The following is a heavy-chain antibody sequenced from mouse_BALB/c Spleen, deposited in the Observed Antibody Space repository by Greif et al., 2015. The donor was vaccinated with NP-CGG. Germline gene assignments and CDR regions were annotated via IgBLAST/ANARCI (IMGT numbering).Heavy chain of an antibody. Sequence: EVQGVESGGGLVQPGGSRKLSCAASGFTFSSFGMHWVRQAPEKGLERVAYISSGSSTIYYADTVKGRFTISRDNPKNTLFLQMTSLRSEDTAMYYCARAFDYAMDYCGQGTSVTVSS. CDR2: ISSGSSTI. CDR3: ARAFDYAMDY. V-gene: IGHV5-17*02. CDR1: GFTFSSFG. J-gene: IGHJ4*01.